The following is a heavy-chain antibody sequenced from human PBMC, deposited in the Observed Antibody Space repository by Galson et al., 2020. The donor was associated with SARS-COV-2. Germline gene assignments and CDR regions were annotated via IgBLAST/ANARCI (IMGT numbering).Heavy chain of an antibody. CDR1: GYTFTGYY. CDR3: ARDFRGIVVVPAYGSDY. J-gene: IGHJ4*02. V-gene: IGHV1-2*02. Sequence: ASVKVSCKASGYTFTGYYMHWVRQAPGQGLEWMGWINPNSGGTNYAQKFQGRVTMTRDTSISTAYMELSRLRSDDTAVYYCARDFRGIVVVPAYGSDYWGQGTLVTVSS. CDR2: INPNSGGT. D-gene: IGHD2-2*01.